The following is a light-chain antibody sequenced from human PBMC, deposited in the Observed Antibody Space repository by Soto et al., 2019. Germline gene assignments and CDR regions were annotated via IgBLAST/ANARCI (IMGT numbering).Light chain of an antibody. CDR2: GAS. CDR3: QQYNNWWT. CDR1: QSVSNN. J-gene: IGKJ1*01. V-gene: IGKV3-15*01. Sequence: EIVMTQSPATLSVSPGERATLSCRASQSVSNNLAWYQQKPGQAPRLLISGASTRATGIPDRFSGSGSGTEFPLTLSSLQSEDFAVYYCQQYNNWWTFGQGTKVEIK.